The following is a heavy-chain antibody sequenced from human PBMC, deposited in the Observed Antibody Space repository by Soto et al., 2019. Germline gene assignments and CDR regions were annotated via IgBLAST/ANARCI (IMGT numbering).Heavy chain of an antibody. D-gene: IGHD6-13*01. CDR1: GFTFSSYS. J-gene: IGHJ6*03. CDR3: ARAASSSRRGGYFYYYYLDV. V-gene: IGHV3-48*01. CDR2: ISSISSTI. Sequence: PGGSLRLSCEASGFTFSSYSMNWVRQAPGKGLEWASFISSISSTIYYADSVKGRFTISRDNAKKSLYLQMSSLTADDTAVYYCARAASSSRRGGYFYYYYLDVWGKGTTVTVSS.